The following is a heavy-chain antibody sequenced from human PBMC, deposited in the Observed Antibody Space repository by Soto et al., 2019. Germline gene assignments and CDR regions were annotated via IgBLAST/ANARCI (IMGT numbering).Heavy chain of an antibody. CDR1: GGTIISSGYY. J-gene: IGHJ3*02. D-gene: IGHD5-12*01. Sequence: LETMSLPCTVSGGTIISSGYYWGWIRQPPGKGLEWIGIIYYSGSTYYNPSLKSRVTISVDTSKNQFSLKLSSVTAADTALYYCARRGGVATNAFDIWGQGTIVTVSS. CDR3: ARRGGVATNAFDI. CDR2: IYYSGST. V-gene: IGHV4-39*01.